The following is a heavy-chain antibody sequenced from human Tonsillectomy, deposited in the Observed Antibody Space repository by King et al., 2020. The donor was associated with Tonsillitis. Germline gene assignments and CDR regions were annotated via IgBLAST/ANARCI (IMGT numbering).Heavy chain of an antibody. CDR2: INPSGGST. CDR3: ASAKTSVVTYGMDV. D-gene: IGHD4-23*01. J-gene: IGHJ6*02. V-gene: IGHV1-46*01. CDR1: GYTFTSSY. Sequence: VQLVESGAEVKKPGASVKISCKASGYTFTSSYMHWVRQAPGQGLEWMGIINPSGGSTSYVQQFQGRVTMTRDTSTSTVYMELSSLRSEDTAVYYCASAKTSVVTYGMDVWGQGTSVTVSS.